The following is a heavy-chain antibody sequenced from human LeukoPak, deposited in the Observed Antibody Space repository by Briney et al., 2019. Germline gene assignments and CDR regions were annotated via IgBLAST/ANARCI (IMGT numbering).Heavy chain of an antibody. V-gene: IGHV3-23*01. J-gene: IGHJ4*02. CDR2: NSGSGGTT. CDR1: GFKFTSYA. CDR3: FDY. Sequence: GGSLRLSCAASGFKFTSYAMSWVRQAPGKGLEWVSGNSGSGGTTYYADSVKGRFTISRDKSKNTLYLQMTSLRAEDTAVYYYFDYWGQGTLVTVSS.